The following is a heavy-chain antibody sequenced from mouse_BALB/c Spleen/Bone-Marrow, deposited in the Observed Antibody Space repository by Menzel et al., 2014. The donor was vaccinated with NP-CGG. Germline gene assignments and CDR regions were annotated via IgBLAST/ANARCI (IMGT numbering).Heavy chain of an antibody. J-gene: IGHJ3*01. D-gene: IGHD4-1*01. V-gene: IGHV5-12*02. CDR1: GFTFSDYY. CDR3: ASPGTY. Sequence: EVKLMESGGGLVQPGGSLKLSCATSGFTFSDYYMYWVRRTPEKRLEWVAYISNGGGSSTYYPDTVKGRFTISRDNAXNTLYLQMSRLKSEDTAMYYCASPGTYWGQGTLVTVSA. CDR2: ISNGGGSST.